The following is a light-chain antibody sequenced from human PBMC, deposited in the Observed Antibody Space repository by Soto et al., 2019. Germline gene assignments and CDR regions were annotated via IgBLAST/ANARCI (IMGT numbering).Light chain of an antibody. J-gene: IGLJ1*01. V-gene: IGLV2-8*01. CDR1: SSDVGGYNY. CDR2: EVS. CDR3: SSYAGSTLYV. Sequence: QSVLTQPPSVSGSPGQSVTISCTGTSSDVGGYNYVSWYQQHPGKAPKLMIYEVSKRPSGVPDRFSGSKSGNTASLTVSGLQAEDEADYYCSSYAGSTLYVFGTGTKLTVL.